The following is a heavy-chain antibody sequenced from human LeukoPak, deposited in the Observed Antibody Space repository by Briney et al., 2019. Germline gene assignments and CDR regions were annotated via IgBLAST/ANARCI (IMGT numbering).Heavy chain of an antibody. CDR3: ARDYYGDYVFDY. D-gene: IGHD4-17*01. V-gene: IGHV3-48*02. Sequence: GGSLRLSCAASGFTFTSYSMNWVRQAPGKGLEWVSYISSSSSTIYYADSVKGRFTISRDNAKNSLFLQMNSLRDEDTAVYYCARDYYGDYVFDYWGQGTLVTVSS. CDR1: GFTFTSYS. CDR2: ISSSSSTI. J-gene: IGHJ4*02.